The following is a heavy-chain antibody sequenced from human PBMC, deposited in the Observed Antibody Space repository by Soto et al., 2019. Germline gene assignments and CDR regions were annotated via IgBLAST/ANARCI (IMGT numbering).Heavy chain of an antibody. CDR3: ARVKGSGYHNWFDP. CDR1: GYTFTSYG. Sequence: ASVKVSCKASGYTFTSYGISWVRQAPGQGLEWMGWISAYNGNTNYAQKLQGRVTMTTDTSTSTAYMVLRSLRSYDTAVYYCARVKGSGYHNWFDPWGQGTLVTVSS. J-gene: IGHJ5*02. CDR2: ISAYNGNT. V-gene: IGHV1-18*01. D-gene: IGHD3-22*01.